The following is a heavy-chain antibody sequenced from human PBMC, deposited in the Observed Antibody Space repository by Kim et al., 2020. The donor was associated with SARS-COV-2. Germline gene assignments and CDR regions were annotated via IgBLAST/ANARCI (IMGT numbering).Heavy chain of an antibody. V-gene: IGHV3-23*03. CDR1: GFTFNNYA. CDR2: IYNGGITT. J-gene: IGHJ3*01. Sequence: GSLRLSCAASGFTFNNYAMSWFRQAPGKGLEWVADIYNGGITTFHADSVKGRVSISRDDFKNTLYLQMNSLRVEDTAVYYCVKDFPFD. CDR3: VKDFPFD.